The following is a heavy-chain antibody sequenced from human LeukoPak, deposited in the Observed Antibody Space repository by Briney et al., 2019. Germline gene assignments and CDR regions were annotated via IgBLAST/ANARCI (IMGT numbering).Heavy chain of an antibody. CDR3: AREIIQLPGYDY. D-gene: IGHD5-18*01. Sequence: PGGSLRLSCAASGFTVSSNYMSWVRQAPGKGLVWVSVIYSGGSTYYADSVKGRFTISRDNSKNTLYLQMNSLRAEDTAVYYCAREIIQLPGYDYWGQGTLVTVSS. J-gene: IGHJ4*02. CDR1: GFTVSSNY. CDR2: IYSGGST. V-gene: IGHV3-53*01.